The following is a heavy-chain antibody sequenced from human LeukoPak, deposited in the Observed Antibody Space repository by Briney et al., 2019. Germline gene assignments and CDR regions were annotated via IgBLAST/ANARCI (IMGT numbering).Heavy chain of an antibody. Sequence: GGSLRLSCAASGFTFSSYGMHWVRQAPGKGLEWVAVISYDGSNKYYADSVKGRFTISRDNSKNTLYLQMNSLRAEDTAVYYCAKGFYFDWLLSHSEYFQHWGQGTLVTVSS. D-gene: IGHD3-9*01. J-gene: IGHJ1*01. CDR1: GFTFSSYG. CDR2: ISYDGSNK. V-gene: IGHV3-30*18. CDR3: AKGFYFDWLLSHSEYFQH.